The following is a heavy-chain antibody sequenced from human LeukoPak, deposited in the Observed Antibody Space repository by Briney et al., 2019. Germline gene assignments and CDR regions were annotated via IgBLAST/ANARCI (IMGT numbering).Heavy chain of an antibody. Sequence: PGGSLRLSCAASGFTFSSYEMNWVRQAPGKGLEWVSYISSSGSTIYYADSVKGRFTISRDNAKNTLYLQMNSLRAEDTAVYYCARDPSSGYAEDSFDMWGQGTMVTVSS. V-gene: IGHV3-48*03. D-gene: IGHD3-22*01. J-gene: IGHJ3*02. CDR3: ARDPSSGYAEDSFDM. CDR2: ISSSGSTI. CDR1: GFTFSSYE.